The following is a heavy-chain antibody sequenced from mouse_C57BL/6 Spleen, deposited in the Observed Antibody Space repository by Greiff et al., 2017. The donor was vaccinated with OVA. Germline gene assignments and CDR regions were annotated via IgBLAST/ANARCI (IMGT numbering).Heavy chain of an antibody. CDR3: ARYWYFDV. CDR2: IDPSDSYT. J-gene: IGHJ1*03. V-gene: IGHV1-50*01. Sequence: VQLQQPGAELVKPGASVKLSCKASGYTFTSYWMQWVKQRPGQGLEWIGEIDPSDSYTNYNQKFKGKATLTVDTSSSTAYMQLSSLTSDDSAVYYCARYWYFDVWGTGTTVTVSS. CDR1: GYTFTSYW.